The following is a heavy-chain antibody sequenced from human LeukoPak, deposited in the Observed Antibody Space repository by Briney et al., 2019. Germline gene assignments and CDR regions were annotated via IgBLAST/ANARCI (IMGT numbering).Heavy chain of an antibody. J-gene: IGHJ3*02. V-gene: IGHV1-69*01. CDR2: IIPIFGTA. CDR1: GGTFSSYA. Sequence: ASVKVSCKASGGTFSSYAISWVRQAPGQGLEWMGGIIPIFGTANYAQKFQGRVTITADESTSTPYMELSSLRSEDTAVYYCGRAGRIADLWSGYRNDAFDSLLRGTMVTVCS. CDR3: GRAGRIADLWSGYRNDAFDS. D-gene: IGHD3-3*01.